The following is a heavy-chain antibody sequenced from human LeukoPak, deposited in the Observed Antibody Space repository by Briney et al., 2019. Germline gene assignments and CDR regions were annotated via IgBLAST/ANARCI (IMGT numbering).Heavy chain of an antibody. CDR2: INHSGST. CDR3: ARHEGYSSSWYVPRDWSGVYYFDY. CDR1: GGSISSSSYY. V-gene: IGHV4-39*01. D-gene: IGHD6-13*01. Sequence: ASETLSLTCTVSGGSISSSSYYWGWIRQPPGKGLEWIGEINHSGSTNYNPSLKSRVTISVDTSKNQFSLKLSSVTAADTAVYYCARHEGYSSSWYVPRDWSGVYYFDYWGQGTLVTVSS. J-gene: IGHJ4*02.